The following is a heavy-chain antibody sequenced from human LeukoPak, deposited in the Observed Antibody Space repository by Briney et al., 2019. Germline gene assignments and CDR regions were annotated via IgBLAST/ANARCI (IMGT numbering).Heavy chain of an antibody. D-gene: IGHD6-19*01. Sequence: PGGSLRLSCAASGYTFSNFGMHWVRQASGKGLVGVASIRYDGGNKYYADSVKGRFTISIDNSKNTLYLQMNSLRDEDTAVYYCARKSGWYVDYWGQGTLVTVSS. J-gene: IGHJ4*02. V-gene: IGHV3-30*02. CDR1: GYTFSNFG. CDR2: IRYDGGNK. CDR3: ARKSGWYVDY.